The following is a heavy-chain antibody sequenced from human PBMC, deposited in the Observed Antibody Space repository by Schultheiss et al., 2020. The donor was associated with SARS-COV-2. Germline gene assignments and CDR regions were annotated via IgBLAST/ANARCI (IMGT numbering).Heavy chain of an antibody. CDR2: INHSGST. CDR1: GGSFSGYY. Sequence: SETLSLTCAVYGGSFSGYYWSWIRQPPGKGLEWIGEINHSGSTNYNPSLKSRVTISVDMSKNQFSLKLSSVTAADTAVYYCARVVDTAMVTTRPYYYYMDVWGKGTTVTVSS. J-gene: IGHJ6*03. CDR3: ARVVDTAMVTTRPYYYYMDV. D-gene: IGHD5-18*01. V-gene: IGHV4-34*01.